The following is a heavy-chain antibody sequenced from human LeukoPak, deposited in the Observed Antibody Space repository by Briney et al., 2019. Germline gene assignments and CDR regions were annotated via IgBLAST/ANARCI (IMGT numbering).Heavy chain of an antibody. V-gene: IGHV3-21*01. Sequence: GGSLRLSCAASGFTFSSYSMNWVRQAPGKGLEWVSSIGSSSSYIYYADSVKGRFTISRDNAKNSLYLQMNSLRAEDTAVYYCARESGVATLDNWGQGTLVTVSS. CDR2: IGSSSSYI. D-gene: IGHD5-12*01. J-gene: IGHJ4*02. CDR3: ARESGVATLDN. CDR1: GFTFSSYS.